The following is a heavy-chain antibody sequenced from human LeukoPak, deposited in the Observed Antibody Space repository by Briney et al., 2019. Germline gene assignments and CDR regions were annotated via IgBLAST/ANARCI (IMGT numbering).Heavy chain of an antibody. Sequence: TSETLSLTCTVSGGSISSSSYYWGWIRQPPGKGLEWIGSIYYSGSTYYNPSLKSRVTISVDTSKNQFSLKLSSVTAADTAVYFCARSSLAVYFDYWGQGTLVTASS. CDR3: ARSSLAVYFDY. J-gene: IGHJ4*02. D-gene: IGHD6-19*01. V-gene: IGHV4-39*07. CDR2: IYYSGST. CDR1: GGSISSSSYY.